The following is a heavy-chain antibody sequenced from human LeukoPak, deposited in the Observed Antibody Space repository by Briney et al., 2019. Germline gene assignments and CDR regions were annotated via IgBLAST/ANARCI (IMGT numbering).Heavy chain of an antibody. CDR3: ARPIRRNYDDAFDI. V-gene: IGHV4-30-4*08. D-gene: IGHD1-7*01. Sequence: PSETLSLTCTVSGGSISSGDYYWSWIRQPPGKGLEWIGYIHYSGSTYSNPSLKSRVTISVDTSKNQFFLKLSSVTAADTAVYYCARPIRRNYDDAFDIWGQGTMVTVSS. CDR2: IHYSGST. J-gene: IGHJ3*02. CDR1: GGSISSGDYY.